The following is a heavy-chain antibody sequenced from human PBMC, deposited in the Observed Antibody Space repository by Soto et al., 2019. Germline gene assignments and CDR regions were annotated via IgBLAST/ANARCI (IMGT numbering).Heavy chain of an antibody. J-gene: IGHJ4*02. CDR1: GFTFSSYS. CDR3: ARETVSSGSWDY. Sequence: EVQLVESGGGLVKPGGSLRLSCAASGFTFSSYSMNWVRQAPGKGLEWVSSISSSSSYIYYADSVKGRFTISRDNAKNSLYLHMNSLRAEHTAVYYCARETVSSGSWDYWGQGTLVTVSS. D-gene: IGHD6-19*01. CDR2: ISSSSSYI. V-gene: IGHV3-21*01.